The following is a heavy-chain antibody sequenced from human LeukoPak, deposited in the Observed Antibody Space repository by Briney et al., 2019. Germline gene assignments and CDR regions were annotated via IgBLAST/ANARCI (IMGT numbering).Heavy chain of an antibody. CDR2: ISYDGSNK. CDR1: GFTFSSYA. V-gene: IGHV3-30*04. D-gene: IGHD3-22*01. CDR3: AREHSSGYPTYYYYGMDV. J-gene: IGHJ6*02. Sequence: PGGSLRLSCAASGFTFSSYAMHWVRQAPGKGLERVAVISYDGSNKYYADSVKGRFTISRDNSKNTLYLQMTSLRAEDTAVYYCAREHSSGYPTYYYYGMDVWGQGTTVTVSS.